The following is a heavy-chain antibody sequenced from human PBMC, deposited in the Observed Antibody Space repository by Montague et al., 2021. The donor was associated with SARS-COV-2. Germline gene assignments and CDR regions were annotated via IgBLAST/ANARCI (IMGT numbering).Heavy chain of an antibody. J-gene: IGHJ4*02. D-gene: IGHD4-23*01. Sequence: TLSLTCTVSGGSISSGGYYWSWIRQHPGKGLEWIGYIYYSGSAYYNPPLKSRVTISVDTSKNQFSLKLTSVTAADTAVYYCARAVETTVVTHFDYWGQGTLVTVSS. V-gene: IGHV4-31*03. CDR1: GGSISSGGYY. CDR3: ARAVETTVVTHFDY. CDR2: IYYSGSA.